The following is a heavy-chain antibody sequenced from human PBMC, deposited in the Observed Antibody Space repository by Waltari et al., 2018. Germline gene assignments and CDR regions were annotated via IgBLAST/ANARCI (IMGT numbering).Heavy chain of an antibody. D-gene: IGHD6-6*01. CDR1: GYTFTSSD. Sequence: QVQMVQSGAEVKRAAASVQGTCKASGYTFTSSDVNWVQQATGQGLECMGWMHTNSGNTGYAQKFHGSVTITRNTSISTAYMELSSLRSEDTAVYYCARGLGSSSPDYWGQGTLVTVSS. CDR2: MHTNSGNT. J-gene: IGHJ4*02. V-gene: IGHV1-8*02. CDR3: ARGLGSSSPDY.